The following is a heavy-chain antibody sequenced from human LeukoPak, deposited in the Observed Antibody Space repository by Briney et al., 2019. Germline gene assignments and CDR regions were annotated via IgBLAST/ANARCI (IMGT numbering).Heavy chain of an antibody. J-gene: IGHJ6*03. CDR3: ARRVHMDV. V-gene: IGHV4-4*09. CDR2: IYTSGIT. CDR1: GNSMNKYQ. Sequence: SETLSLTCNVSGNSMNKYQWSGIRQPPGKGLEWIGNIYTSGITNYNPSLKSRVTISVDASKSQLSLKLRSVTAADTAVYYCARRVHMDVWGKGTTVTVSS.